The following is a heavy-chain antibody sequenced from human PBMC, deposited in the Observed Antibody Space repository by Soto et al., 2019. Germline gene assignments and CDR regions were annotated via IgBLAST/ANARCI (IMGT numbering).Heavy chain of an antibody. J-gene: IGHJ6*02. CDR3: ATPDPGLTHGFYNMDF. CDR1: GFTFTDAW. Sequence: GGSLRLSCARSGFTFTDAWITWGREVTGKGLEWVGRIQSKGFAEATHYAAPVEDRVTISRDDSENTTYLQLDSLESEDTAVYYCATPDPGLTHGFYNMDFWGQGTTVTV. CDR2: IQSKGFAEAT. V-gene: IGHV3-15*01. D-gene: IGHD3-10*01.